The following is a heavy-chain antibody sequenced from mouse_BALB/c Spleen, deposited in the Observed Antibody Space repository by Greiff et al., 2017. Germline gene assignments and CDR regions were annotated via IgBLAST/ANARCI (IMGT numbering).Heavy chain of an antibody. D-gene: IGHD3-3*01. CDR2: ISSGSSTI. V-gene: IGHV5-17*02. J-gene: IGHJ4*01. Sequence: EVQVVESGGGLVQPGGSRKLSCAASGFTFSSFGMHWVRQAPEKGLEWVAYISSGSSTIYYADTVKGRFTISRDNPKNTLFLQMTSLRSEDTAMYYCARGDSLYAMDYWGQGTSVTVSS. CDR3: ARGDSLYAMDY. CDR1: GFTFSSFG.